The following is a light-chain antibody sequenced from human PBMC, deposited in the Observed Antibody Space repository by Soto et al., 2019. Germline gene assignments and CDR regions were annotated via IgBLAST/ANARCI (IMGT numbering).Light chain of an antibody. J-gene: IGKJ1*01. V-gene: IGKV3-20*01. Sequence: EVVLTQSPGTVSLSPGERATLSCRASQSITSNYLAWYQQKPGQAPRLIIYAASSRATGSPDRFSGSGSGTDLTLSISTLEPEEFAVSYWQRYGSSVTWTFGQGTKVEIK. CDR3: QRYGSSVTWT. CDR2: AAS. CDR1: QSITSNY.